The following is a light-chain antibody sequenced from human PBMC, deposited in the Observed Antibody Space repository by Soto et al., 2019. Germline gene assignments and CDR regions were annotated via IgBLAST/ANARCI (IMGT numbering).Light chain of an antibody. J-gene: IGKJ3*01. V-gene: IGKV3-15*01. CDR3: QHRSSWPGA. CDR1: QSVSSN. CDR2: GAS. Sequence: EIVMTQSPATLSVSPGERATLSCRASQSVSSNLAWYQQKPGQAPRLLIYGASTRATGIPARFSGSGSGTEFTLTISSLEPEDFAVYYCQHRSSWPGAFGPGTKVDIK.